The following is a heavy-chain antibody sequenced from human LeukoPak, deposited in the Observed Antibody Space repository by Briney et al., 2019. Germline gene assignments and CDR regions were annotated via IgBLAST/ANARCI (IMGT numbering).Heavy chain of an antibody. CDR1: GYTFSSYG. J-gene: IGHJ4*02. Sequence: GGSLRLSCAASGYTFSSYGMSWVRQAPGKGLEWVSAISGGGGSTYYADSVKGRFTVSRDDSKNTLYLQMNSLRGDDTAVYYCAKDLTSYYYIYYWGQGTLVTVSS. D-gene: IGHD2/OR15-2a*01. V-gene: IGHV3-23*01. CDR3: AKDLTSYYYIYY. CDR2: ISGGGGST.